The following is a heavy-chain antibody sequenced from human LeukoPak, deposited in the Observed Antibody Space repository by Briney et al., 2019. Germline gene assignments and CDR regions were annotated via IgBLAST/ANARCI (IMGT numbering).Heavy chain of an antibody. J-gene: IGHJ5*02. D-gene: IGHD4-17*01. CDR2: INPNSGGT. CDR1: GYTFTGYY. Sequence: ASVKVSCKASGYTFTGYYMHWVRQAPGQGLEWMGWINPNSGGTNYAQKFQGWVTMTRDTSISTAYMELSRLRSDDTAVYCCARGADYVNWFDPWGQGTLVTVSS. CDR3: ARGADYVNWFDP. V-gene: IGHV1-2*04.